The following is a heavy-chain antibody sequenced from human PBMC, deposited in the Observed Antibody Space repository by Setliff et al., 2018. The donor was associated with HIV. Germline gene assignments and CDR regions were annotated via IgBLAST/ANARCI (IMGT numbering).Heavy chain of an antibody. CDR1: GGSLSGSY. CDR2: TNPSGST. CDR3: AKVGSWGGRGYFDS. V-gene: IGHV4-34*01. J-gene: IGHJ4*02. Sequence: SETLSLTCAVYGGSLSGSYLSWIRQTPGKGLEWIGETNPSGSTSYNPSLKSRVTISVETSRIHFYVNLTSLTAADTAVYYCAKVGSWGGRGYFDSWGQGISVTVSS. D-gene: IGHD2-15*01.